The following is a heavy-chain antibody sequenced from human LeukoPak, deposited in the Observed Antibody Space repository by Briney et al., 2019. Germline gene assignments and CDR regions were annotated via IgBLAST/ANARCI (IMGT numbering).Heavy chain of an antibody. J-gene: IGHJ4*02. CDR1: GHYL. Sequence: PGGSLRLSCAASGHYLMHWVRQAPGKGLVWVSHINSDGSWTSYADSMKGRFTISKDNAKNTVYLQMNNLRAEDTAVYYCVSFYETYWGRGTLVTVSS. CDR3: VSFYETY. V-gene: IGHV3-74*01. CDR2: INSDGSWT. D-gene: IGHD2/OR15-2a*01.